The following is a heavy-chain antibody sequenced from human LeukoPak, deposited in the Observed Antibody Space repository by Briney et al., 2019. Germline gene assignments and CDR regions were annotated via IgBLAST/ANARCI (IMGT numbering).Heavy chain of an antibody. D-gene: IGHD2-8*02. CDR1: GFTFSSYW. CDR2: INNDGSST. Sequence: PGGSLRLSCAASGFTFSSYWMHWVRQAPGKGVVWVSRINNDGSSTNYADSVKGGFTISRDDAKNTLYLQMNSLRAEDTAVYYCARVWSYYYFDYWGQGALVTVSS. CDR3: ARVWSYYYFDY. J-gene: IGHJ4*02. V-gene: IGHV3-74*01.